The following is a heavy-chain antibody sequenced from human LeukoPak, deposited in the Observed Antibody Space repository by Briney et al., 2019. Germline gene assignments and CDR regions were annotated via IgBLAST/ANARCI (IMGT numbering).Heavy chain of an antibody. V-gene: IGHV3-74*01. Sequence: GGSLRLSCAASGFTFRSYWMHWVRQAPGKGLVWVSHINSDGTITTYADPVKGRFTISRDNAKNTLYLQMNSLRAEDTAVYYCARVGRAAAGCDYWGQGTLVTVSS. CDR3: ARVGRAAAGCDY. D-gene: IGHD6-13*01. CDR1: GFTFRSYW. CDR2: INSDGTIT. J-gene: IGHJ4*02.